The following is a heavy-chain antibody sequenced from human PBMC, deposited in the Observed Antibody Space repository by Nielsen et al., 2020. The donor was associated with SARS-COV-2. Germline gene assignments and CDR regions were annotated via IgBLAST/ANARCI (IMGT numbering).Heavy chain of an antibody. Sequence: GESLKISCAASGFTFSSYSMNWVRQAPGKGLEWVSSISSSSSYIYYADSVKGRFTISRDNSKNTLYLQMNSLRAEDTAVYYCAKENEYSSGWYVRSYYGMDVWGQGTTVTVSS. V-gene: IGHV3-21*01. CDR3: AKENEYSSGWYVRSYYGMDV. D-gene: IGHD6-19*01. CDR2: ISSSSSYI. J-gene: IGHJ6*02. CDR1: GFTFSSYS.